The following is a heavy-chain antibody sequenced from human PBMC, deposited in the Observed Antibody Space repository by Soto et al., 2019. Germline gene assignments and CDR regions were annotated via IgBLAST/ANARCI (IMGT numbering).Heavy chain of an antibody. J-gene: IGHJ6*02. CDR1: GFTVSSYW. D-gene: IGHD4-17*01. CDR2: IKQDGSEK. Sequence: GGSLRLSCAASGFTVSSYWMSRVRQATGKGLEWVANIKQDGSEKYYVDSVKGRFTISRDNAKNSLYLQMNSLRAEDTAVYYCATDPMTTVTTPTSYYYYGMDVWGQGITVTVSS. CDR3: ATDPMTTVTTPTSYYYYGMDV. V-gene: IGHV3-7*05.